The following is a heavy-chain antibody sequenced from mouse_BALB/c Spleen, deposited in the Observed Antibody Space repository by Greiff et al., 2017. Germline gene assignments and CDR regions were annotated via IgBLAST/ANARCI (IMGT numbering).Heavy chain of an antibody. CDR3: ARNGGTDFPFAY. CDR2: IWSGGST. V-gene: IGHV2-2*02. CDR1: GFSLTSYG. Sequence: VKLVESGPGLVQPSQSLSITCTVSGFSLTSYGVHWVRQSPGKGLEWLGVIWSGGSTDYNAAFISRLSISKDNSKSQVFFKMNSLQANDTAIYYCARNGGTDFPFAYWGQGTLVTVSA. J-gene: IGHJ3*01. D-gene: IGHD2-13*01.